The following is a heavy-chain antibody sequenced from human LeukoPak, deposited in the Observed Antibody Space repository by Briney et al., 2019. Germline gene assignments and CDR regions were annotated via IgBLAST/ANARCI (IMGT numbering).Heavy chain of an antibody. CDR3: TTTYYDILTGYYTFDY. CDR1: GFTFSSYS. V-gene: IGHV3-48*01. Sequence: SGGSLRLSCAASGFTFSSYSMNWVRQAPGKGLEWVSYISSSSSTIYYADSVKGRFTISRDNAKNSLYLQMNSLRAEDTAVYYCTTTYYDILTGYYTFDYWGQGTLVTVSS. CDR2: ISSSSSTI. D-gene: IGHD3-9*01. J-gene: IGHJ4*02.